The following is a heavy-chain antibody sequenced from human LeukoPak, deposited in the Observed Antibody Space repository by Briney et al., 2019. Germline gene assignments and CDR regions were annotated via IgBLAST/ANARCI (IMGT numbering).Heavy chain of an antibody. CDR2: VYYSGST. Sequence: PSETLSLTCAVSGGSVSSTSYHWAWIRQPPGKGLEWVGNVYYSGSTYYNPSLRSRVTISVDTSKNQFSLDLSSVTAADTAVYYCARLGLYCSGGSCYIDWFDPWGQGTLVTVST. D-gene: IGHD2-15*01. J-gene: IGHJ5*02. CDR1: GGSVSSTSYH. CDR3: ARLGLYCSGGSCYIDWFDP. V-gene: IGHV4-39*01.